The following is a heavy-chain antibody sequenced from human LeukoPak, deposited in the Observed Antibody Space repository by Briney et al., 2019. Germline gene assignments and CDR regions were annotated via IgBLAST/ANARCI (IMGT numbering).Heavy chain of an antibody. J-gene: IGHJ4*02. V-gene: IGHV4-39*01. D-gene: IGHD6-19*01. CDR2: IYYSGST. CDR3: ARLVDSSGWYAFDY. Sequence: SETLSLTCTVSGGSISSSSYYWGWIRQPPGKGLEWIGSIYYSGSTYYNPSLESRVTIPVDTSKNQFSLKLSSVTAADTAVYSCARLVDSSGWYAFDYWGQGTLVTVSS. CDR1: GGSISSSSYY.